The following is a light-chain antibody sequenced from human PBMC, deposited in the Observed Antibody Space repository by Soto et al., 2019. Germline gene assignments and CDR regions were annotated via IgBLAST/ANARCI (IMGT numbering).Light chain of an antibody. V-gene: IGKV3-20*01. Sequence: EIVLTQSPGTLSLSPGERATLSCRASQSLSSTYLAWYQQKPGQAPRLLIYGASNRATGIPDRFSGGGSGTDFTPTISRLEPEDFAVYFCQQYGSSPLFTFGPGTKVDIK. J-gene: IGKJ3*01. CDR1: QSLSSTY. CDR2: GAS. CDR3: QQYGSSPLFT.